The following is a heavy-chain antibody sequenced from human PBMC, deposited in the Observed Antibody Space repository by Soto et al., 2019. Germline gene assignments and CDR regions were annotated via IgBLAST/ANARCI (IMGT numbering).Heavy chain of an antibody. Sequence: PSETLSLTCTVSGGSISSGGYYWSWIRQHPGKGLEWIGYIYYSGSTYYNPSLKSRVTISVDTSKNQFSLKLSSVTAADTAVYYCARSPITMIAGYGMDVWGQGTTVTVS. J-gene: IGHJ6*02. CDR2: IYYSGST. D-gene: IGHD3-22*01. CDR1: GGSISSGGYY. CDR3: ARSPITMIAGYGMDV. V-gene: IGHV4-31*03.